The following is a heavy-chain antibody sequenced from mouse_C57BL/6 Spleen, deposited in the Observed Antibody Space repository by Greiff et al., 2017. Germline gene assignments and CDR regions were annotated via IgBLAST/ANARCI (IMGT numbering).Heavy chain of an antibody. CDR2: ISSGSSTI. V-gene: IGHV5-17*01. J-gene: IGHJ2*01. CDR3: ARPYYDYGGVYFDY. Sequence: EVHLVESGGGLVKPGGSLKLSCAASGFTFSDYGMHWVRQAPEKGLEWVAYISSGSSTIYYADTVKGRFTISRDNAKNTLFLQMTSLRSEDTAMYYCARPYYDYGGVYFDYWGQGTTLTVSS. CDR1: GFTFSDYG. D-gene: IGHD2-4*01.